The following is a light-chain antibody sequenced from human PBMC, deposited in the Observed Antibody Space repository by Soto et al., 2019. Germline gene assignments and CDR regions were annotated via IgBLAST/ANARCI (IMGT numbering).Light chain of an antibody. Sequence: EIVLTQSPATLSLSPGERATLSCRASQSVYSYLAWYQQKPGQAPRLLIYDASNRATGIPARFSGSGSGTDFTLTISSLEPEDFAVYYCQQRRLFPLTFGGGTKVET. CDR2: DAS. CDR3: QQRRLFPLT. J-gene: IGKJ4*01. V-gene: IGKV3-11*01. CDR1: QSVYSY.